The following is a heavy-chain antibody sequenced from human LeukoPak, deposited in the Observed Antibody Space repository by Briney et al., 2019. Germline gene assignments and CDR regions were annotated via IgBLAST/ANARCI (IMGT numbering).Heavy chain of an antibody. J-gene: IGHJ4*02. CDR1: GFIVTSNY. CDR3: AREEVKSFDN. V-gene: IGHV3-7*03. CDR2: IKGDGSET. Sequence: GGSLRLSCAASGFIVTSNYMSWVRQAPGKGLEWVANIKGDGSETSYVTSVRGRFTISRDNAKNSLYLQMNNLRVEDTAVYYCAREEVKSFDNWGQGTLVTVSS.